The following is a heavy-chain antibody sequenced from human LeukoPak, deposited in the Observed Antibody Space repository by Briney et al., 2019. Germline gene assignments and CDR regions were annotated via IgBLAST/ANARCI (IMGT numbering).Heavy chain of an antibody. D-gene: IGHD6-19*01. J-gene: IGHJ4*02. CDR1: GGTFSSYA. V-gene: IGHV1-69*13. CDR2: IIPIFGTA. Sequence: ASVKVSCKASGGTFSSYAISWVRQAPGQGLEWMGGIIPIFGTANYAQKFQGRVTITADESTSTAYMELSSLRSEDTDVYYCARGPSSGWNFDYWGQGTLVTVSS. CDR3: ARGPSSGWNFDY.